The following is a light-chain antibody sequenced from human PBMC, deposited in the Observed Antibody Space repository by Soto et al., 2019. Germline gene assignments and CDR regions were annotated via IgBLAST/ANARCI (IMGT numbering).Light chain of an antibody. CDR2: SAS. CDR3: QQYYSFPLT. CDR1: QGISSA. V-gene: IGKV1-8*01. J-gene: IGKJ4*01. Sequence: IHMTQSPPSLSASTGDRVTFTCRASQGISSALAWYQQKPGKAPNLLIYSASTLQGGVPSRFSGSGSGTDFTLTINYLQSDDFATYYCQQYYSFPLTFGGGTKVEIK.